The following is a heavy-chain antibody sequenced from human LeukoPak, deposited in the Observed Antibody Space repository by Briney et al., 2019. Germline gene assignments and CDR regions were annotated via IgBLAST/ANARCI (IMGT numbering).Heavy chain of an antibody. CDR3: ARGGTSGGAPDYYYYMDV. CDR1: GFTFGSYA. Sequence: GGSLRLSCAASGFTFGSYAMHWVRQAPGKGLEWVAVISYDGSNKYYADSVKGRFTISRDNSKNTLYLQMNSLRAEDTGVYYCARGGTSGGAPDYYYYMDVWGKGTTVTVSS. CDR2: ISYDGSNK. D-gene: IGHD6-19*01. J-gene: IGHJ6*03. V-gene: IGHV3-30*04.